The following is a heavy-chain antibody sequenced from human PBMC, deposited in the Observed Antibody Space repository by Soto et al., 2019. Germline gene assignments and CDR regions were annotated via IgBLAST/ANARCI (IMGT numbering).Heavy chain of an antibody. D-gene: IGHD5-18*01. CDR3: ARLTAMVYY. CDR1: GGSISRSGSY. Sequence: PSETLSLTCTVSGGSISRSGSYWAWIRQPPGKGLEWIGSIYYRGSTYYNPSLKSRVTISVDTSKNQFSLKLSSVTAADTAVYYCARLTAMVYYRGQGTLVTVSS. J-gene: IGHJ4*02. V-gene: IGHV4-39*01. CDR2: IYYRGST.